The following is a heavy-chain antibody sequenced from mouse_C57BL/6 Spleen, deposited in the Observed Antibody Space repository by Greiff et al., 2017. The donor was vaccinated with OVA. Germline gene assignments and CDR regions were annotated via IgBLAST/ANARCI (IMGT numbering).Heavy chain of an antibody. Sequence: QVQLQQPGTELVKPGASVKLSCKASGYTFTSYWMHWVKQRPGQGLEWIGNINPSNGGTNYNEKYKSKDTLTVDKSSSTAYMQLSSLTYEDAADYYCARPAAYNSNYGGNYVDYRGHGTTPTASS. CDR1: GYTFTSYW. V-gene: IGHV1-53*01. CDR2: INPSNGGT. D-gene: IGHD2-5*01. J-gene: IGHJ2*01. CDR3: ARPAAYNSNYGGNYVDY.